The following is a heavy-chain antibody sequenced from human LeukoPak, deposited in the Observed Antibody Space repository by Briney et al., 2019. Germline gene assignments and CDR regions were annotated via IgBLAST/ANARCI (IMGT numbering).Heavy chain of an antibody. CDR1: GYSFTSYW. Sequence: GESLKISCKGSGYSFTSYWIGWVRQMPGKGLEWMGIIYPGDSDTRYSPSFQGQVTISADKSISTAYLQWSSLKASDTAMYYCARHRPLVDSSGWYYYFDYWGQGTLVTASS. V-gene: IGHV5-51*01. CDR3: ARHRPLVDSSGWYYYFDY. D-gene: IGHD6-19*01. J-gene: IGHJ4*02. CDR2: IYPGDSDT.